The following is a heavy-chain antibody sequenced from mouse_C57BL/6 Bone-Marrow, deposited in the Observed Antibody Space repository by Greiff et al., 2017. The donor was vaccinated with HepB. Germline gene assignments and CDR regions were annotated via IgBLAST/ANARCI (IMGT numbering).Heavy chain of an antibody. CDR3: VREGITTVVAHWYFDV. V-gene: IGHV10-3*01. D-gene: IGHD1-1*01. J-gene: IGHJ1*03. CDR1: GFTFNTYA. Sequence: EVHLVESGGGLVQPKGSLKLSCAASGFTFNTYAMHWVRQAPGKGLEWVARIRSKSSNYATYYADSVKDRFTISRDDSQSMLYLQMNNLKTEDTAMYYCVREGITTVVAHWYFDVWGTGTTVTVSS. CDR2: IRSKSSNYAT.